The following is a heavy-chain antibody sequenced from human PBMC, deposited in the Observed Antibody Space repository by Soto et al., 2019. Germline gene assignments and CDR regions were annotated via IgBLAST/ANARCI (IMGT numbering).Heavy chain of an antibody. J-gene: IGHJ4*02. CDR1: GGSISSGDYY. CDR3: AAHITMVRGVSLSYFDY. CDR2: IYYSGST. V-gene: IGHV4-30-4*01. Sequence: SETLSLTCTVSGGSISSGDYYWSWIRQPPGKGLEWIGYIYYSGSTYYNPSLKSRVTISVDTSKNQFSLKLSSVTAADTAVYYCAAHITMVRGVSLSYFDYWGQGTLVTVSS. D-gene: IGHD3-10*01.